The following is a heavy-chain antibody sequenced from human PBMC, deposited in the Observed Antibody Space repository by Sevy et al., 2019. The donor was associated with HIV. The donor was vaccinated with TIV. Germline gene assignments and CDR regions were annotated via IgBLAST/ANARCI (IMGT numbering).Heavy chain of an antibody. CDR2: ISYSGSI. V-gene: IGHV4-61*01. J-gene: IGHJ4*02. D-gene: IGHD5-18*01. CDR3: ARGSRGYSYG. Sequence: SETLSLTCTVSGDSVSSGSYFWSWIRQPPGKGLEWIGYISYSGSINYNPSLKSRVTISVDTSKKQFSLKLTSVTAADTAVYFCARGSRGYSYGWGQGTLVTVSS. CDR1: GDSVSSGSYF.